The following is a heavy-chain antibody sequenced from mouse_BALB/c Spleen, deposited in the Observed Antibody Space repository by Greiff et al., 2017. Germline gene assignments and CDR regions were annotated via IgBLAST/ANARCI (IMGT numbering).Heavy chain of an antibody. CDR2: ISSGSSTI. Sequence: EVKLVESGGGLVQPGGSRKLSCAASGFTFSSFGMHWVRQAPEKGLEWVAYISSGSSTIYYADTVKGRFTISRDNPKNTLFLQMTSLRSEDTAMYYCARGRDYDYDASAWFADWGQGTLVTVSA. CDR3: ARGRDYDYDASAWFAD. CDR1: GFTFSSFG. J-gene: IGHJ3*01. V-gene: IGHV5-17*02. D-gene: IGHD2-4*01.